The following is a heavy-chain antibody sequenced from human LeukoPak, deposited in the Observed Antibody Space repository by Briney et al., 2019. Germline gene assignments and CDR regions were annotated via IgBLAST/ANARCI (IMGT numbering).Heavy chain of an antibody. Sequence: ASVKVSCKASGYTFTSYGISWVQQAPGQGLEWMGWISAYNGDTIYAQKYQGRVTMTTDTSTSTAYMELSSLRSEDTAVYYCARDDGSYYYWFDPWGQGTLVTVSS. V-gene: IGHV1-18*01. J-gene: IGHJ5*02. CDR1: GYTFTSYG. CDR3: ARDDGSYYYWFDP. CDR2: ISAYNGDT. D-gene: IGHD1-26*01.